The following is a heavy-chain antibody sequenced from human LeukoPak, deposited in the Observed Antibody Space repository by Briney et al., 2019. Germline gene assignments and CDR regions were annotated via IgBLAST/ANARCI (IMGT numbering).Heavy chain of an antibody. CDR3: AGGFLIYVVVAAKWFDP. CDR2: INHSGST. V-gene: IGHV4-34*01. J-gene: IGHJ5*02. CDR1: GGSFSGYY. Sequence: SETLSLTCAVYGGSFSGYYWSWIRQPPGKGLEWIGEINHSGSTNYNPSLKSRVTISVDTSKNQFSLKLSSVTAADTAVYYCAGGFLIYVVVAAKWFDPWGQGTLVTVSS. D-gene: IGHD2-15*01.